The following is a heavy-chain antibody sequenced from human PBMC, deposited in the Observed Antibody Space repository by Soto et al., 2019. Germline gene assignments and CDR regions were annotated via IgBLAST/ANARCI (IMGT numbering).Heavy chain of an antibody. V-gene: IGHV1-69*13. Sequence: SVKVSCKASGGTFSSYAISWVRQAPGQGLEWMGGIIPIFGTANYAQKFQGRVTITADESTSTAYMELSSLRSEDTAGYYCASGRTVTSYYFDYWGQGTLVTVSS. CDR2: IIPIFGTA. CDR1: GGTFSSYA. D-gene: IGHD1-1*01. J-gene: IGHJ4*02. CDR3: ASGRTVTSYYFDY.